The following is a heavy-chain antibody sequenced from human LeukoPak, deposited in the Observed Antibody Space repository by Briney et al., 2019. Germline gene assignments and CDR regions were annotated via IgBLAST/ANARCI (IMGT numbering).Heavy chain of an antibody. CDR2: ISSSGSTI. CDR3: VNLPYSSGINY. CDR1: GFTFSDYY. V-gene: IGHV3-11*04. J-gene: IGHJ4*02. Sequence: GGSLRLSCAASGFTFSDYYMSWIRQAPGKGLEWVSYISSSGSTIYYADSVKGRFTTSRDNAKNSLYLQMNSLRAEDTAVYYCVNLPYSSGINYWGQGTLVTVSS. D-gene: IGHD6-19*01.